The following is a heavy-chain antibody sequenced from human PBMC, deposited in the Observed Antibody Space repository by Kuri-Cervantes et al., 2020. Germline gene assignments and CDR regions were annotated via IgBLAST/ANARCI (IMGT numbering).Heavy chain of an antibody. V-gene: IGHV3-23*01. CDR3: VKNWGRSSAMSDY. J-gene: IGHJ4*02. CDR1: GFTFSSYA. D-gene: IGHD2-2*01. CDR2: ISGSGGST. Sequence: GGSLRLSCAASGFTFSSYAMSWVRQAPGKGLEWVSAISGSGGSTYYADSVKGRFTISRDNSKITLYLQMNRLRAEDTAVYHCVKNWGRSSAMSDYWGQGTLVTVSS.